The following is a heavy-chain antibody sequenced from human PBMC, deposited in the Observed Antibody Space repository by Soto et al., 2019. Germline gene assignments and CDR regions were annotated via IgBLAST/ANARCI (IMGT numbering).Heavy chain of an antibody. V-gene: IGHV2-5*02. Sequence: QINLIESGPTLVKPTQTLTLTCTFSGFSLSTSGAAVGWVRQPPGRALEWLALIYWDGDKRYNASLGNRLTIHQETFKNPVVLTMAHLDPWDNATYLCGHPGNIKIFGLIIDNGLWFGPGGQGTRVNVSS. CDR2: IYWDGDK. CDR3: GHPGNIKIFGLIIDNGLWFGP. CDR1: GFSLSTSGAA. J-gene: IGHJ5*02. D-gene: IGHD3-3*01.